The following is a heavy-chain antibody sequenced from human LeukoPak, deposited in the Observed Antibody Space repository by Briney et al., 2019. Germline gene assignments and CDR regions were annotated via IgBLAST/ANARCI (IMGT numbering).Heavy chain of an antibody. Sequence: ASVKVSCKASGYTFTSYGISWVRQAPGQGLEWMGWISAYNGSTNYAQKLQGRVTMTTDTSTSTAYMELRSLRSDDTAVYYCARDRTYYYDSSGYTRIDYWGQGTLVTVSS. CDR3: ARDRTYYYDSSGYTRIDY. CDR1: GYTFTSYG. V-gene: IGHV1-18*01. J-gene: IGHJ4*02. D-gene: IGHD3-22*01. CDR2: ISAYNGST.